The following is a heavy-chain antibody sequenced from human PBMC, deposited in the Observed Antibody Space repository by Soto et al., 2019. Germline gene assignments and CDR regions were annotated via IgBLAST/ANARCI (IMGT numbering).Heavy chain of an antibody. CDR2: ISSSSSTI. CDR1: GFTFSSYS. V-gene: IGHV3-48*02. D-gene: IGHD3-3*01. CDR3: ARGEDFWSGYDYYGMDV. Sequence: EVQLVESGGGLVQPGGSLRLSCAASGFTFSSYSMNWVRQAPGKGLEWVSYISSSSSTIYYADSVKGRFTISRDNAKNSLYLQMNSLRDEDTAVYYCARGEDFWSGYDYYGMDVWGQGTTVTVSS. J-gene: IGHJ6*02.